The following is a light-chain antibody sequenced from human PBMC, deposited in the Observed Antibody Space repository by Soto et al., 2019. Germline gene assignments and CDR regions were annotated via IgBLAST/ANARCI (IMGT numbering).Light chain of an antibody. CDR2: GAS. V-gene: IGKV3-15*01. CDR1: QSVGSN. CDR3: QQYTNWHRALT. J-gene: IGKJ4*01. Sequence: EIVLTQSPATLAVSPGERATLSCKASQSVGSNLAWYQQKPGQSPRLLMYGASTRATGVPARFSGSGSGTEFTLTISSLQSEDFAVYYCQQYTNWHRALTFGGGAKVEI.